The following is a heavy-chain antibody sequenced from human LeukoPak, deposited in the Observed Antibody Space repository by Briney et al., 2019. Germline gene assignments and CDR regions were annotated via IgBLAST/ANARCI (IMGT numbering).Heavy chain of an antibody. V-gene: IGHV4-61*02. J-gene: IGHJ6*03. CDR3: ARDVVWIPPYYYYYMDV. CDR2: IYTSGST. CDR1: GGSISSGSYY. D-gene: IGHD5-18*01. Sequence: KPSETLSLTCTVSGGSISSGSYYWSWIRQPAGKGLEWIGRIYTSGSTNYNPSLKSRVTISVDTSKNQFSLKLSSVTAADTAVYYCARDVVWIPPYYYYYMDVWGKGTTVTVSS.